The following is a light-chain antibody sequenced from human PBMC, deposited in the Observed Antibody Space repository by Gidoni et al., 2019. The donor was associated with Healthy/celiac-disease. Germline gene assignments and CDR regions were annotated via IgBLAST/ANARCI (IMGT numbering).Light chain of an antibody. CDR3: QQCIDNPVT. CDR1: RSVLYTPNSKNY. Sequence: DIVMTQSPDSLAVSLGERATINCKSSRSVLYTPNSKNYLTWYQIKPGQPPKLLISWASARESGVPERFSGSGSGTDFTLTISSLQAEDVAVYYCQQCIDNPVTFGGGTKVEIK. CDR2: WAS. J-gene: IGKJ4*01. V-gene: IGKV4-1*01.